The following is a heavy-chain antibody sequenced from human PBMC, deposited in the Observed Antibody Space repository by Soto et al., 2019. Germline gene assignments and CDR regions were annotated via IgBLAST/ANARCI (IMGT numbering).Heavy chain of an antibody. CDR1: GYTFSTYY. V-gene: IGHV1-46*01. CDR3: ARYDYNGYYSHY. D-gene: IGHD4-4*01. Sequence: ASVKVSCKASGYTFSTYYMHWVRQAPGQGYEWMGIINPSGGSTTYAQKFQGRVTMTRDTSTTTVYMELSSLKSEDTAVYYCARYDYNGYYSHYRGKAPLVTLSS. CDR2: INPSGGST. J-gene: IGHJ4*02.